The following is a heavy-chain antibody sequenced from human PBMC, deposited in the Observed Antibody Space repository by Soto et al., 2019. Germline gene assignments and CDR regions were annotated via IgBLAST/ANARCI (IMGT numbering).Heavy chain of an antibody. J-gene: IGHJ3*01. CDR2: ISAYNGNT. CDR3: ARVNYDNGHAFDV. Sequence: QVQLVQSGAEVKKPGASVKVSCQASGYTFTSYGISWVRQAPGQGLEWMGWISAYNGNTIYAQKVQGRVSMTTDTSTSTAYMELRSLRSDDTAVYHCARVNYDNGHAFDVWGQGTMVTVSS. V-gene: IGHV1-18*01. D-gene: IGHD3-22*01. CDR1: GYTFTSYG.